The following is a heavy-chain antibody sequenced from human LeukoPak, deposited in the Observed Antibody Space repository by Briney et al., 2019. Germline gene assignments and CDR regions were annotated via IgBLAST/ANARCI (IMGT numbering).Heavy chain of an antibody. J-gene: IGHJ4*02. D-gene: IGHD3-10*01. Sequence: GGSLRLSCAASGFTFSSYSMNWVRQAPGKGLEWVSFTGSSSSYIYYADSVKGRFTISRDNAKNSLYLQMNSLRAEDTAVYYCARDVGSGSYSASDSWGQGTLVTVSS. CDR3: ARDVGSGSYSASDS. V-gene: IGHV3-21*01. CDR2: TGSSSSYI. CDR1: GFTFSSYS.